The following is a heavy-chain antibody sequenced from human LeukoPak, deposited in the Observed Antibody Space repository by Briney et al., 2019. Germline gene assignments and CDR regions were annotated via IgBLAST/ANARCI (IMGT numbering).Heavy chain of an antibody. V-gene: IGHV3-23*01. Sequence: GGSLRLSCAASGFTFSTYAMSWVRQAPGKGLEWVSTISGGGGDTYYAHSLKGRFTISRDNSKDTLYLQMNSLRAEDTAVYYCAKGTDRRSYGILDYWGQGTLVTVSS. D-gene: IGHD5-18*01. CDR2: ISGGGGDT. CDR3: AKGTDRRSYGILDY. CDR1: GFTFSTYA. J-gene: IGHJ4*02.